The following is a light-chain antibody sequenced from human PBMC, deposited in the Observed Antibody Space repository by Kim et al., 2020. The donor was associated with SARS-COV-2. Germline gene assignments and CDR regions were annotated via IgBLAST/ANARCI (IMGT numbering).Light chain of an antibody. V-gene: IGKV3-20*01. CDR1: QSVSSND. CDR3: QQYGRSPTT. CDR2: GAS. J-gene: IGKJ4*01. Sequence: PGERATLSCRASQSVSSNDLAWYQHKFGQAPRLLIYGASSRATGIPNRFSGSGSGTDFTLTISRLEPEDFAVYYCQQYGRSPTTFGGGTKVDIK.